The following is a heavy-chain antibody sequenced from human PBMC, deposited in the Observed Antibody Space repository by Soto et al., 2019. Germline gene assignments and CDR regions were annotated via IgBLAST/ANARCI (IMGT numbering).Heavy chain of an antibody. D-gene: IGHD3-22*01. CDR3: TTDVGGGLDYYDSSGYHYADWCDP. V-gene: IGHV3-15*01. CDR2: IKSKTDGGTT. Sequence: GGSLRLSCAASGCTFSNAWMSWVRQAPGKGLEWVGRIKSKTDGGTTDYAAPVKGRFTISRDDSKNTLYLQMNSLKTEDTAVYYCTTDVGGGLDYYDSSGYHYADWCDPWGQGTLVTVSS. CDR1: GCTFSNAW. J-gene: IGHJ5*02.